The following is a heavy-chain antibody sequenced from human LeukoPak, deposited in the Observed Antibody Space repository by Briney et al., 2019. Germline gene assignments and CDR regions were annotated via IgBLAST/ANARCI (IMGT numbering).Heavy chain of an antibody. CDR2: IKHDGSEK. CDR3: ARGEYCTNGVCPYYYYYMDV. V-gene: IGHV3-7*01. CDR1: GFTFSRYW. D-gene: IGHD2-8*01. J-gene: IGHJ6*03. Sequence: GGSLRLSCAASGFTFSRYWMTWVRQAPGKGLEWVANIKHDGSEKYYLDSVKGRFSISRDNAKNSLYLQMNSLRAEDTAVYYCARGEYCTNGVCPYYYYYMDVWGKGTTVTVSS.